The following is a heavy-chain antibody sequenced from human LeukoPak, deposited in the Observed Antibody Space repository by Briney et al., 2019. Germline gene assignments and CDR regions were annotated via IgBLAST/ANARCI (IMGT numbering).Heavy chain of an antibody. D-gene: IGHD6-19*01. CDR3: ARDRGSSGWYGVYYFDY. Sequence: PSETLSPTCTVSGGSISSYYWSWIRQPAGKGLEWIGRIYTSGSTNYNPSLKSRVTMSVDTSKNQFSLKLSSVTAADTAVYYCARDRGSSGWYGVYYFDYWGQGTLVTVSS. V-gene: IGHV4-4*07. J-gene: IGHJ4*02. CDR1: GGSISSYY. CDR2: IYTSGST.